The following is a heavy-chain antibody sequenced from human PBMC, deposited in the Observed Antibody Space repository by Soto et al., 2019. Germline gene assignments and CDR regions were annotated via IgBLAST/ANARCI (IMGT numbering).Heavy chain of an antibody. V-gene: IGHV1-18*01. J-gene: IGHJ4*02. CDR1: GFTFTSYA. D-gene: IGHD3-10*01. CDR3: ARDFTGWPPYGVDS. Sequence: QVHLVQSGAEVKMPGASVKVSCKASGFTFTSYAITWVRQAPGQGLEWMGWISAYNGNTNYAQNLQGRVTMTTDSSTSTAYMELGSLTSDDTAVYFCARDFTGWPPYGVDSWGQGTLVTVSA. CDR2: ISAYNGNT.